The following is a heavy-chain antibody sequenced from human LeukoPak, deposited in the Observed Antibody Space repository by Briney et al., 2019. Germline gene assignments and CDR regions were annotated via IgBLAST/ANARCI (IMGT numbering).Heavy chain of an antibody. CDR1: GFTFSSYG. J-gene: IGHJ4*02. D-gene: IGHD5-18*01. CDR2: IWYDGSNK. CDR3: ARVEGGYTYGSDDY. V-gene: IGHV3-33*01. Sequence: PGRSLRLSCAASGFTFSSYGMHWGRQAPGKGLEWVAVIWYDGSNKYYADSVKGRFTISRDNSKNTLYLQMNSLRAEDTAVYYCARVEGGYTYGSDDYWGQGSMVTVSS.